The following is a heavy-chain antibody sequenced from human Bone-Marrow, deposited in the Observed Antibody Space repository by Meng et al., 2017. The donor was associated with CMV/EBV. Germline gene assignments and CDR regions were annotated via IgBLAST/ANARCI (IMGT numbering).Heavy chain of an antibody. D-gene: IGHD5-18*01. CDR2: ISYDGSNK. Sequence: GESLKISCTASTFTFSSYAMHWVRQAPGKGLEWVAVISYDGSNKYYADSVKGRFTISRDNSKNTLYVQMNSLRAEDTAVYYCAREWGVGGYSYGPRSYYYYGMAVWGQGNTVNGAS. CDR1: TFTFSSYA. V-gene: IGHV3-30*04. J-gene: IGHJ6*01. CDR3: AREWGVGGYSYGPRSYYYYGMAV.